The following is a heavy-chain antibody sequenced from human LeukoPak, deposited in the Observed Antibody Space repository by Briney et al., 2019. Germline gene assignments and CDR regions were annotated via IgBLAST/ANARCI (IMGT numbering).Heavy chain of an antibody. CDR3: ARGRGIAVAGTLDY. D-gene: IGHD6-19*01. Sequence: SETLSLTCTVSGGSISSGGYYWSWIRQHPGKGLEWIGYIYYSGSTYYNPSLKSRVTISVDTSKNQFSLKLSSVTAADTAVYYCARGRGIAVAGTLDYWGQGTLVTVSS. CDR1: GGSISSGGYY. CDR2: IYYSGST. V-gene: IGHV4-61*08. J-gene: IGHJ4*02.